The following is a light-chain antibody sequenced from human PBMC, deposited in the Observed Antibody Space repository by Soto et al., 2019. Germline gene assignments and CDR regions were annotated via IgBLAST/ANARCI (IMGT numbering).Light chain of an antibody. CDR3: SSYAGSNNYV. CDR1: SSDVGGYKY. V-gene: IGLV2-8*01. CDR2: EVS. J-gene: IGLJ1*01. Sequence: ALTQPPSASGSPGQSVTISCTGISSDVGGYKYVSWYQQHPGKAPKLMIYEVSKRPSGVPDRFSGSKSGNTASLTVSGLQADDEADYYCSSYAGSNNYVFGSGTKATVL.